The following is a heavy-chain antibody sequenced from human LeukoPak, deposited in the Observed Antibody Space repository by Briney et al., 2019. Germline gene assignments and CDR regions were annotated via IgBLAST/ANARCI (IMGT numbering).Heavy chain of an antibody. V-gene: IGHV4-4*09. D-gene: IGHD1-26*01. CDR1: GVSINTYY. J-gene: IGHJ4*02. CDR2: IYNGGNT. Sequence: PSETLSLTCTVSGVSINTYYASWIRQAPGKGLEFIGFIYNGGNTNYNPSLKSRATISVDTSNNQFSPRLTSVTAADTAMYYCAAGPWELDFWGQGTLVTVSS. CDR3: AAGPWELDF.